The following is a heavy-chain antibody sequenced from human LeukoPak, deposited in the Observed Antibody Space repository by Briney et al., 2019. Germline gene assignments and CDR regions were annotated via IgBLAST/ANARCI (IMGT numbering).Heavy chain of an antibody. V-gene: IGHV3-48*03. CDR2: ISSGSTI. J-gene: IGHJ4*02. CDR1: GFTFSSYE. D-gene: IGHD6-13*01. Sequence: GGSLRLSCAASGFTFSSYEMNWVRQAPGKGLEWVSYISSGSTIYYADSVKGRFTISRDNAKNSLYLQMNSLRAEDTAVYYCAREKSSSWYWDYWGQGTLVTVSS. CDR3: AREKSSSWYWDY.